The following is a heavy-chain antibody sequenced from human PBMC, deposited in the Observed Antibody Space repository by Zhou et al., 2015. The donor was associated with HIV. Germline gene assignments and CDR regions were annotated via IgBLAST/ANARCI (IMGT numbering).Heavy chain of an antibody. CDR2: ISYDGSNK. D-gene: IGHD3-3*01. J-gene: IGHJ4*02. CDR1: GFTFSSYG. V-gene: IGHV3-30*18. CDR3: AKDRGIKYDFWSGYPGDY. Sequence: QVQLVESGGGVVQPGRSLRLSCAASGFTFSSYGMHWVRQAPGKGLEWVTVISYDGSNKYYADSVKGRFTISRDNFKNTLYLQMNSLRAEDTAVYYCAKDRGIKYDFWSGYPGDYWGQGTLVTVSS.